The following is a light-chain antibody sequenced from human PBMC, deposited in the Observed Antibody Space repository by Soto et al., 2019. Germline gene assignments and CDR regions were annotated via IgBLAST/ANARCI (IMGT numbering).Light chain of an antibody. J-gene: IGLJ2*01. CDR3: SSSAGTKNMV. CDR2: EVS. Sequence: SALAQPPSASGSPGQSVTISCTGTPSDVGASNYVSWYQQQPGKAPKLMISEVSKRPSGVPDRFAGSKSGNTASLTVSGLQAEDEADYYCSSSAGTKNMVFGPGTKLTV. CDR1: PSDVGASNY. V-gene: IGLV2-8*01.